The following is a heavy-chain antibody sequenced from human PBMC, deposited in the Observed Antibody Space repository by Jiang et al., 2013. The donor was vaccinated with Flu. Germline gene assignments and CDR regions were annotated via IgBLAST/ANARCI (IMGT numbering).Heavy chain of an antibody. Sequence: TTQTLTLTCTVSGFSLSTNGMCVSWIRQPPGKALEWLALIDWDDDRYYSTSLKTRLTISRDTSKSQVFLTLTDMDPVDTATYFCARPRGSSGPFEYWGQGALVTVSS. D-gene: IGHD6-19*01. CDR2: IDWDDDR. V-gene: IGHV2-70*01. J-gene: IGHJ4*02. CDR3: ARPRGSSGPFEY. CDR1: GFSLSTNGMC.